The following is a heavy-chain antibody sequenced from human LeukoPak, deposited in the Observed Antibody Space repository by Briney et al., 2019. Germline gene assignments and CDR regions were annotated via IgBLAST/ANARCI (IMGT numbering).Heavy chain of an antibody. CDR1: GYTFTGYY. J-gene: IGHJ1*01. Sequence: GASVKVSCKASGYTFTGYYMHWVRQAPGQGLEWMGWINPNSGGTNYAQKFQGRVTMTRDTSISTAYMELSRLRSDDTAVYYCARGPGSSGWYVLEYFQHWGQGTLVTVSS. D-gene: IGHD6-19*01. CDR3: ARGPGSSGWYVLEYFQH. V-gene: IGHV1-2*02. CDR2: INPNSGGT.